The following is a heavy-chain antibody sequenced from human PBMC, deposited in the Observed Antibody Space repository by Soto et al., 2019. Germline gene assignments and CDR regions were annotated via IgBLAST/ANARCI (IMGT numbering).Heavy chain of an antibody. CDR3: ARQSGGIAAAGSFDI. CDR1: GGSISSYY. J-gene: IGHJ3*02. Sequence: PSETLSLTCTVSGGSISSYYWSWIRQPPGKGLEWIGYIYYSGSTNYNPSLKSRVTISVDTSKNQFSLKLSSVTAADTAVYYCARQSGGIAAAGSFDIWGQGTMVTVSS. CDR2: IYYSGST. V-gene: IGHV4-59*08. D-gene: IGHD6-13*01.